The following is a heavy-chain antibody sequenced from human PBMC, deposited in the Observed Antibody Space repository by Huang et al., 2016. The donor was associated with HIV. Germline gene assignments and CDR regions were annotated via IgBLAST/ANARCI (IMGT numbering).Heavy chain of an antibody. J-gene: IGHJ3*02. CDR2: ISNDGSNN. CDR3: ASAKDTWDAYDI. Sequence: QVQLVESGGGVVQHGRSLRLSCAAPGFPFNNHAMHWVRQAPGKVRDWVAVISNDGSNNYYADSVKGRFTSSRDSSKSTLFLHMTSLRTEDTAVYYCASAKDTWDAYDIWGQGTMVIVSS. D-gene: IGHD5-18*01. V-gene: IGHV3-30-3*01. CDR1: GFPFNNHA.